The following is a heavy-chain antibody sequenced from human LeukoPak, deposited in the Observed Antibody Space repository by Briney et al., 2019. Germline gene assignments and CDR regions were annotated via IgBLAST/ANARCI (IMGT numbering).Heavy chain of an antibody. CDR2: ISSSSSYI. CDR1: GFTFSSYT. Sequence: PGGSLRLSCAASGFTFSSYTMNWVRQAPGKGLVWVSLISSSSSYIFYSDSVKGRFTISRDNAKKSLYLQMNSLRAEDTAVYYCARPLSGTTDFDYWGQGTLVTVSS. D-gene: IGHD1-20*01. V-gene: IGHV3-21*01. CDR3: ARPLSGTTDFDY. J-gene: IGHJ4*02.